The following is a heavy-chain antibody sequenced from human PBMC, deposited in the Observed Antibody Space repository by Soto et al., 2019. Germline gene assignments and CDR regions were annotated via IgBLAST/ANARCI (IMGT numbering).Heavy chain of an antibody. CDR2: ISGSGGRP. CDR3: TRDHGVVVVAAAIDAFDI. Sequence: GGSLRLSCAASGFTFTTYTMSWVRQAPGKGLEWVSVISGSGGRPSYADSVQGRFIISRDNPKSTLYLQMNSLRAEDTAMYYCTRDHGVVVVAAAIDAFDIWGQGTMVTVSS. D-gene: IGHD2-15*01. CDR1: GFTFTTYT. V-gene: IGHV3-23*01. J-gene: IGHJ3*02.